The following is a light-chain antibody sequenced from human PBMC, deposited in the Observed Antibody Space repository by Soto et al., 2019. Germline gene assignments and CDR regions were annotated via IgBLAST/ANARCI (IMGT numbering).Light chain of an antibody. Sequence: EIVLTQSPGTLSLSPGERATLSCRASPSVSGSNLAWYQQKPGQAPRLLIYGASSRATGIPDRFSGSGSGTDFTLTISSLQSEDFAVYYCQQYNNWPPITFGQGTRLEIK. V-gene: IGKV3-20*01. CDR2: GAS. J-gene: IGKJ5*01. CDR1: PSVSGSN. CDR3: QQYNNWPPIT.